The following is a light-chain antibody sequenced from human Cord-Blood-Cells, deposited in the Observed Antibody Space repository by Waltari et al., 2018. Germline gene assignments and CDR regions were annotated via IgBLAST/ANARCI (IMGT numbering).Light chain of an antibody. CDR2: GAS. V-gene: IGKV3-15*01. CDR3: QQYNNWPIT. J-gene: IGKJ5*01. Sequence: EIVMTQSPATLSVSPGESATLSCRASQIVCSNLAWYKQKHGQAPRLSIYGASTRATGNPARFSGSGSGTEFTLTISSLQSEDFAVYYCQQYNNWPITFGQGTRLEIK. CDR1: QIVCSN.